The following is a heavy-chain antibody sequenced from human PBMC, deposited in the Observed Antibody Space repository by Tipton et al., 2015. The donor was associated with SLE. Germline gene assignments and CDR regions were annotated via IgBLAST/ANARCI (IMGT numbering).Heavy chain of an antibody. CDR2: ISSSSSYT. V-gene: IGHV3-11*05. J-gene: IGHJ6*02. CDR3: ARGETYYDFWSGHYKSPFLGGMDV. D-gene: IGHD3-3*01. Sequence: GSLRLSCAASGFTFSDYYMSWIRQAPGKGLEWVSYISSSSSYTNYADSVKGRFTISRDNAKNSLYMQMNSLRAEDTAVYYCARGETYYDFWSGHYKSPFLGGMDVWGQGTTVTVSS. CDR1: GFTFSDYY.